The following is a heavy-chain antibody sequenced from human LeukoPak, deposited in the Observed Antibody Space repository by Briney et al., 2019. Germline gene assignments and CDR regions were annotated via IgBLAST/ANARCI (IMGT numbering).Heavy chain of an antibody. CDR1: GGSFSGYY. D-gene: IGHD6-13*01. J-gene: IGHJ3*02. CDR3: ASGLGSIAAAGPPTFDAFDI. V-gene: IGHV4-34*01. Sequence: KPSXTLSLTCAVYGGSFSGYYWSWIRQPPGKGLEWIGEINHSRSTNYNPSLKSRVTISVDTSKNQFSLKLSSVTAADTAVYYCASGLGSIAAAGPPTFDAFDIWGQGTMVTVSS. CDR2: INHSRST.